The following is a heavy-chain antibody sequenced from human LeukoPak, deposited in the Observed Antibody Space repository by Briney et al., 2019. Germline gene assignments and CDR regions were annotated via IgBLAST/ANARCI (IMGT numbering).Heavy chain of an antibody. CDR2: ISGSGGTT. CDR3: AKDLGRSRLIQLGAPTY. J-gene: IGHJ4*02. CDR1: GFTFSSYA. Sequence: GGSLRLSCAASGFTFSSYAMSWVRQAPGKGLEWVSAISGSGGTTYYADSVKGRFTISRDNSKNTLYLQMNSLRAEDTAVYYCAKDLGRSRLIQLGAPTYWGQGTLVTVSS. D-gene: IGHD1-1*01. V-gene: IGHV3-23*01.